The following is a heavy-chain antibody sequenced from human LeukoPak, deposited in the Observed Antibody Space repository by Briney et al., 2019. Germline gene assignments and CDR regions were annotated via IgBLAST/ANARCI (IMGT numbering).Heavy chain of an antibody. CDR2: IYYSGST. V-gene: IGHV4-59*07. J-gene: IGHJ4*02. D-gene: IGHD3-3*01. CDR3: ARGNYDFWSGYYDY. Sequence: SDTLSLTCTVSGGSISSYYWSWIRQPPGKGLEWIGYIYYSGSTNYNPSLKSRVTISVDTSKNQFSLKLRSVTAADTAVYYCARGNYDFWSGYYDYWGQGTLVTVSS. CDR1: GGSISSYY.